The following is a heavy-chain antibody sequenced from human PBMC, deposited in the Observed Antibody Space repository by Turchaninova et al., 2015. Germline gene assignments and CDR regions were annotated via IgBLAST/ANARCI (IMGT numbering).Heavy chain of an antibody. CDR1: GGSFSGYV. CDR3: ARGEYSSSSGGYGMDV. Sequence: QVQLQQWGAGLLKPSATLSLTCAALGGSFSGYVWTWFRQPPGKGLEWIGEINHSGSTNYNPSLKSRVTISVDTSKNQFSLKLSSVTAADTAVYYCARGEYSSSSGGYGMDVWGQGTTVTVSS. V-gene: IGHV4-34*01. CDR2: INHSGST. J-gene: IGHJ6*02. D-gene: IGHD6-6*01.